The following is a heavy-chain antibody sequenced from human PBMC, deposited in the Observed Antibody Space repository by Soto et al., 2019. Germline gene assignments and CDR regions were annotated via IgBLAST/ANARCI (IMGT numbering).Heavy chain of an antibody. J-gene: IGHJ4*02. CDR2: IHHSGST. CDR1: GGSISSSNW. CDR3: ARTGYSNGWYHFDY. V-gene: IGHV4-4*02. Sequence: QVQLQESGPGLVKPSGTLSLTCALSGGSISSSNWWSWVRQPPGKGLEWIGEIHHSGSTNYKSSLKSHVTISVDKSKNQFSMKLTSVTAADTAVYYCARTGYSNGWYHFDYWGQGILVTVSS. D-gene: IGHD6-19*01.